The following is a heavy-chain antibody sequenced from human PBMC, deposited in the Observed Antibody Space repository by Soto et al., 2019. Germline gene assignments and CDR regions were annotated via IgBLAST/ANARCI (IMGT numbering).Heavy chain of an antibody. CDR2: ISGFNGNT. CDR1: GYSFTNYG. V-gene: IGHV1-18*01. D-gene: IGHD6-19*01. CDR3: ARDRGVAPPVAGNTHYYYYMDV. Sequence: QDQLVQSGAEVKKPGASVTVSCKASGYSFTNYGITWVRQAPGQGLEWLGWISGFNGNTHYAQKLQGRVTMTTDASRSTAYMELWGVRSDGKAVYYCARDRGVAPPVAGNTHYYYYMDVWGKGTTVTVSS. J-gene: IGHJ6*03.